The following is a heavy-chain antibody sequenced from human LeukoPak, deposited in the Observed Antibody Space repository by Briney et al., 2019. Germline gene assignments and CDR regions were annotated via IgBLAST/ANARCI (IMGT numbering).Heavy chain of an antibody. CDR2: INPSGGST. CDR1: GYTFTSHH. Sequence: GASVKVSCKASGYTFTSHHVHWVRQAPGQGLEWMGIINPSGGSTSYAQKFQGRVTMTRDTSTSTVYMELSSLRSEDTAVYYCARGRDYVWGSYRDNYFDYWGQGTLVTVSS. V-gene: IGHV1-46*01. CDR3: ARGRDYVWGSYRDNYFDY. J-gene: IGHJ4*02. D-gene: IGHD3-16*02.